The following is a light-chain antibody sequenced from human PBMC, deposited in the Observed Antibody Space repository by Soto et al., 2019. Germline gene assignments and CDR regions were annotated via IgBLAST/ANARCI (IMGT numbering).Light chain of an antibody. CDR1: SSDVGGYNY. CDR2: DVS. J-gene: IGLJ1*01. Sequence: QSALTQPASVSGSPGQSITLSCTGTSSDVGGYNYVSWYQQHPGKAPKLMIYDVSNRPSGVSNRFSGSKSGNTASLTISGLQAEDEADYYGSSYTSSSTLLYVFGTGTKLTVL. V-gene: IGLV2-14*01. CDR3: SSYTSSSTLLYV.